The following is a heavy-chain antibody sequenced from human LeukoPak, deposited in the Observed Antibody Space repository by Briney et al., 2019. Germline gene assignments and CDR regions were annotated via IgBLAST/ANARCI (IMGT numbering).Heavy chain of an antibody. CDR3: SRSEYYYDSSGYYY. CDR1: GLTFSSYA. CDR2: ISGSGGSK. Sequence: PGGALRLSCAASGLTFSSYAMSRVRQDPGKGLEWVSAISGSGGSKYYADSVKGRFTISRDNYKNTLYLQIISLRAEDTAVYYCSRSEYYYDSSGYYYCGQGALVTVSS. V-gene: IGHV3-23*01. J-gene: IGHJ4*02. D-gene: IGHD3-22*01.